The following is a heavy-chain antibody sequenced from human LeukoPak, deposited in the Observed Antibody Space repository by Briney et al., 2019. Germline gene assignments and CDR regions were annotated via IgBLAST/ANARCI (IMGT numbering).Heavy chain of an antibody. CDR3: ARGRTEYDAFDI. D-gene: IGHD1-14*01. J-gene: IGHJ3*02. CDR1: GFTFDDYG. CDR2: IYSGGSS. V-gene: IGHV3-66*01. Sequence: GGSLRLSCAASGFTFDDYGMSWVRQAPGKGLEWVSVIYSGGSSYYTDSVKGRFTISRDNSKNTLYLQMNSLRAQDTAVYYCARGRTEYDAFDIWGQGTMVTVSS.